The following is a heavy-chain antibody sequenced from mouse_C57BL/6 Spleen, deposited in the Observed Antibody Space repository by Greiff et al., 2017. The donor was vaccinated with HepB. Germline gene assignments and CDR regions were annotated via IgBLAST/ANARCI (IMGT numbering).Heavy chain of an antibody. J-gene: IGHJ3*01. CDR2: IDPETGGT. CDR1: GYTFTDYE. Sequence: VQLVESGAELVRPGASVTLSCKASGYTFTDYEMHWVKQTPVHGLEWIGAIDPETGGTAYNQKFKGKAILTADKSSSTAYMELRSLTSEDSAVYYGTRAHYYGSSFPWFAYWGQGTLVTVSA. D-gene: IGHD1-1*01. V-gene: IGHV1-15*01. CDR3: TRAHYYGSSFPWFAY.